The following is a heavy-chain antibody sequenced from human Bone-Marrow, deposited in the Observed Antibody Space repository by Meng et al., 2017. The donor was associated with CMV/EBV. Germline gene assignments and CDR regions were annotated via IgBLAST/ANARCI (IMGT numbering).Heavy chain of an antibody. Sequence: QVALKQAVRTPVKHPQTRTLTLTFSGVSRRSSGWGVGGIRQPPGKALEWLALIYWDDDKRYSTYLKSRLTITKDTAKNQVVLTMTNMDPVDTATYYCALKYSSGWGYFQHWGQGTLVTVSS. V-gene: IGHV2-5*02. J-gene: IGHJ1*01. D-gene: IGHD6-19*01. CDR2: IYWDDDK. CDR1: GVSRRSSGWG. CDR3: ALKYSSGWGYFQH.